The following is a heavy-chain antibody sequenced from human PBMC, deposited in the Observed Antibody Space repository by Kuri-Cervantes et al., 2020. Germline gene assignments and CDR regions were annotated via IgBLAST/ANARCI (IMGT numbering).Heavy chain of an antibody. CDR1: GFTFSSYA. V-gene: IGHV3-23*01. CDR3: AKDPYYYDSSGYLLYDAFDI. D-gene: IGHD3-22*01. J-gene: IGHJ3*02. Sequence: GGSLRLSCAASGFTFSSYAMSWVRQAPGKGLEWVSAISGSGGSTYYADSVKGRFTISRDNSKNTLYLQMNSLRAEDTAVYYCAKDPYYYDSSGYLLYDAFDIWGQGTMVTVSS. CDR2: ISGSGGST.